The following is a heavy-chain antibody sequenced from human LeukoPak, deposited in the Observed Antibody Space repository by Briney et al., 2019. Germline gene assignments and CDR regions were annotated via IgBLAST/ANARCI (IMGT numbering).Heavy chain of an antibody. J-gene: IGHJ4*02. V-gene: IGHV4-34*01. CDR2: INQGGGT. CDR3: ARGVDYYGV. Sequence: KSSETLSLTCAVYGLSFSGYSWNWIRQPPVKGLEWIGEINQGGGTNYNPSLKSRVTISVGTSKEQFSLKLTSVTAADKAVYYCARGVDYYGVWGQGTLVTVSS. D-gene: IGHD3-10*01. CDR1: GLSFSGYS.